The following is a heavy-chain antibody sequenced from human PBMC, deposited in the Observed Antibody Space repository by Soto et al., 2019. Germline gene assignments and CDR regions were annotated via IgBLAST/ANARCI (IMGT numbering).Heavy chain of an antibody. D-gene: IGHD1-26*01. Sequence: QVQLVQSGAEVKKPGASVKVSCKASGYTFTGYYMHWVRQAPGQGLEWMGWINPNSGGTNYAQKLQGRVTMTRDTSISTAYMELSRLRSDDTAVYYCAREYSASFFNYFDYWGQGTLVTVSS. J-gene: IGHJ4*02. CDR3: AREYSASFFNYFDY. CDR2: INPNSGGT. CDR1: GYTFTGYY. V-gene: IGHV1-2*02.